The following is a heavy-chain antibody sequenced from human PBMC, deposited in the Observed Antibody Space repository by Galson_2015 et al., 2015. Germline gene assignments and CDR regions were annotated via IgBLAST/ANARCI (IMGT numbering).Heavy chain of an antibody. D-gene: IGHD3-3*01. V-gene: IGHV3-21*01. J-gene: IGHJ4*02. CDR2: ISGTTTYI. Sequence: SLRLSCAASEFTFSSYYMSWVRQAPGKGLEWVSSISGTTTYIYYADSVKGRFTISRDNAKNSLCLQMNSLGAEDTAVYYCARQILDYDFWSGYYPTNFDYWGQGTLVTVSS. CDR3: ARQILDYDFWSGYYPTNFDY. CDR1: EFTFSSYY.